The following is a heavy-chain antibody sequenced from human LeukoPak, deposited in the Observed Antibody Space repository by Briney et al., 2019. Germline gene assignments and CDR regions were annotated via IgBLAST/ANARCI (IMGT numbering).Heavy chain of an antibody. J-gene: IGHJ6*02. Sequence: SETLSLTCTVSGGSISSYYWSWIRQPAGKGLEWIGYIYYSGSTNYNPPLKSRVTISVDTSKNQFSLKLSSVTAADTAVYYCARMFGVVSAGYYYYYYGMDVWGQGTTVTVSS. CDR3: ARMFGVVSAGYYYYYYGMDV. V-gene: IGHV4-59*01. D-gene: IGHD3-3*01. CDR2: IYYSGST. CDR1: GGSISSYY.